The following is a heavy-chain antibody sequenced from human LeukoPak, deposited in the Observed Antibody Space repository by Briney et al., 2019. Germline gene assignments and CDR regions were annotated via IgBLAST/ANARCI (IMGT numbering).Heavy chain of an antibody. CDR2: IYTSGST. V-gene: IGHV4-4*09. Sequence: SETLSLTCTVSGGSISNYYWSWIRQPPGKGLEWIGYIYTSGSTNYNPSLKSRVTISVDTSKNQFSLKLSSVTAADTAVYYCAGRGLHGRGGFDYWGQGTLVTVSS. CDR3: AGRGLHGRGGFDY. CDR1: GGSISNYY. D-gene: IGHD2-15*01. J-gene: IGHJ4*02.